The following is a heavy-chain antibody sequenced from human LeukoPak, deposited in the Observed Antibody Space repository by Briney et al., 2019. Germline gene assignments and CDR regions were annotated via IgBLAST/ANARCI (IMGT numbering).Heavy chain of an antibody. CDR2: ISYDGSNK. CDR3: ARAPAYNWNFDY. D-gene: IGHD1-20*01. V-gene: IGHV3-30-3*01. Sequence: PGRSLRLSCAASGFTFSSYAMHWVRQAPGKGLEWVAVISYDGSNKYYADSVKGRFTISRDNSKNTLYLQMNSLRAEDTAVYYCARAPAYNWNFDYWGQGILVTVSS. J-gene: IGHJ4*02. CDR1: GFTFSSYA.